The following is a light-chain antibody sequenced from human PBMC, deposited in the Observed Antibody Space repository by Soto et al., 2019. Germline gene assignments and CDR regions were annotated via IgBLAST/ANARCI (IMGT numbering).Light chain of an antibody. V-gene: IGKV3-20*01. J-gene: IGKJ5*01. CDR1: QSVNSNY. CDR3: QQYGSSPPYT. CDR2: GAS. Sequence: EIALTQSPGTLSLSPGERATLSCRASQSVNSNYLAWYQQKPGQAPRLLIYGASSRAAGIPDRFSGSGSGTDFTLTISRLEPEDFAVYYCQQYGSSPPYTFGLGTRLEIK.